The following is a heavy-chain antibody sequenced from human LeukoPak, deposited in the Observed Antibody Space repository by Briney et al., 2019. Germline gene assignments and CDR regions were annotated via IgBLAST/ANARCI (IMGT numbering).Heavy chain of an antibody. Sequence: GDSLQISCKGSGYSFANYWIGWVRQMPGKGLEWMGIIYPNASGTRYSPSFRGQVTISADKSIATAYLRWNSLKASDTAMYYCALSSGAYDSAGYFDYWGQGTLVTVSS. J-gene: IGHJ4*02. CDR3: ALSSGAYDSAGYFDY. CDR2: IYPNASGT. CDR1: GYSFANYW. D-gene: IGHD3-22*01. V-gene: IGHV5-51*01.